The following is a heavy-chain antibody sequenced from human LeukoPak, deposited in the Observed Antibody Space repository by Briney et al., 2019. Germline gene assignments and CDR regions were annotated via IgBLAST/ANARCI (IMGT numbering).Heavy chain of an antibody. D-gene: IGHD2-2*01. CDR3: ARDLFDIVVVPEAGSMVWATFDY. V-gene: IGHV3-21*01. CDR1: GFTFSSYS. Sequence: PGGSLRLSCAASGFTFSSYSMNWVRQAPGKGLEWVSLISSSSSYIYYADSLKGRFTISRDNAKNSPYLQMNSLRAEDTAVYYCARDLFDIVVVPEAGSMVWATFDYWGQGTLVTVSS. CDR2: ISSSSSYI. J-gene: IGHJ4*02.